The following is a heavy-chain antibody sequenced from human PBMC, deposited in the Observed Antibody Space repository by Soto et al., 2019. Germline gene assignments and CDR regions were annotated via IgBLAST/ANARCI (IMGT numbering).Heavy chain of an antibody. V-gene: IGHV3-21*01. D-gene: IGHD6-19*01. CDR3: ASLSDYSSGPFDY. Sequence: GGSLRLSCAASGFTFSSYSMNWVRQAPGKGLEWVSSISSSSSYIYYADSVKGRFTISRDNAKNSLYLQMNSLRAEDTAVYYCASLSDYSSGPFDYWGQGTLVTVSS. CDR1: GFTFSSYS. CDR2: ISSSSSYI. J-gene: IGHJ4*02.